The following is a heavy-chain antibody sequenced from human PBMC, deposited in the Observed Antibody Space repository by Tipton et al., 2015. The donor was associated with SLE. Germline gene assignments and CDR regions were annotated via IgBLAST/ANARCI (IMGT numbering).Heavy chain of an antibody. CDR2: INHSGST. CDR3: ARGGGSYMYPVDY. CDR1: GGSFSGYY. V-gene: IGHV4-34*01. D-gene: IGHD1-26*01. J-gene: IGHJ4*02. Sequence: TLSLTCTVSGGSFSGYYWSWIRQPPGKGLEWIGEINHSGSTNYNPSLKSRVTISVDTSKNQFSLKLSSVTAADTAVYYCARGGGSYMYPVDYWGQGTLVTVSS.